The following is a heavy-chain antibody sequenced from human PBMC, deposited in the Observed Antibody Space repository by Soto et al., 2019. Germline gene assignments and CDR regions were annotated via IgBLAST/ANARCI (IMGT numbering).Heavy chain of an antibody. CDR2: INSDGSST. Sequence: GGSLRLSCAASGFTFSSYWMHWVRQAPGKGLVWVSRINSDGSSTSYADSVKGRFTISRDNAKNTLYLQMNSLRAEDTAVYYCASPSSSSVGDGHYYYYYGMDVWGQGTTVTVSS. D-gene: IGHD6-6*01. J-gene: IGHJ6*02. CDR1: GFTFSSYW. V-gene: IGHV3-74*01. CDR3: ASPSSSSVGDGHYYYYYGMDV.